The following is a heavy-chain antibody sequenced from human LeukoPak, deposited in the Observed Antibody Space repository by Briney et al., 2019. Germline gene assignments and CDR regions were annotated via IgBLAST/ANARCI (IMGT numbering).Heavy chain of an antibody. CDR1: GFIFSRYD. V-gene: IGHV3-13*01. CDR3: AREGNSGPGCAFDI. CDR2: IGTAGDT. Sequence: GGSLRLSCAASGFIFSRYDMHWVRQATGKGLEWVSAIGTAGDTNYPGSVKGRYTISRENAKNSLYLQMNSLRAGDTVVYCCAREGNSGPGCAFDIWGQGTMVTVSS. J-gene: IGHJ3*02. D-gene: IGHD4-23*01.